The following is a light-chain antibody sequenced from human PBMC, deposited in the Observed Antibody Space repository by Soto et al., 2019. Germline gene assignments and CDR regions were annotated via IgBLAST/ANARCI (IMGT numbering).Light chain of an antibody. Sequence: QSVLTQPASVSGSRGQSITISCTGTSSDVGGYNYVSWYQQHPGKAPKLMIYDVSNRPSGVSNRFSGSKSGNTASLTISGLQAEDEADYYCSSYTSSSTLVFGGGT. J-gene: IGLJ2*01. CDR1: SSDVGGYNY. V-gene: IGLV2-14*01. CDR3: SSYTSSSTLV. CDR2: DVS.